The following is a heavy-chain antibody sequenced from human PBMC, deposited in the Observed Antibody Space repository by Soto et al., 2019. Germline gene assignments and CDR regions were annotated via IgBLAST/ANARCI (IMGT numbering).Heavy chain of an antibody. J-gene: IGHJ4*02. D-gene: IGHD5-12*01. Sequence: VKVSCKASGYTFTSYDMHCGRHGPGQGLEWMGWISAYNGNTNYAQKLQGRVTMTTDTSTSTAYMELRSLRSGDTAVYYCARWVGYRNPHFDYWGQGTLVTVSS. CDR3: ARWVGYRNPHFDY. V-gene: IGHV1-18*01. CDR2: ISAYNGNT. CDR1: GYTFTSYD.